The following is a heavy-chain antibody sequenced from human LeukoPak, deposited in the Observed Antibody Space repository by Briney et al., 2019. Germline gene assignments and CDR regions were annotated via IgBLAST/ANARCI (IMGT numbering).Heavy chain of an antibody. J-gene: IGHJ4*02. V-gene: IGHV1-18*01. CDR3: ARGNRLEWLFADFDY. CDR2: ISAYNGNT. Sequence: ASVKVSCKASGYTFTSYGISWVRQAPGQGLEWMGWISAYNGNTNYAQKLQGRVTMTTDTSTSTAYMELRSLRSDDTAVYYCARGNRLEWLFADFDYWGQGTLVTVSS. D-gene: IGHD3-3*01. CDR1: GYTFTSYG.